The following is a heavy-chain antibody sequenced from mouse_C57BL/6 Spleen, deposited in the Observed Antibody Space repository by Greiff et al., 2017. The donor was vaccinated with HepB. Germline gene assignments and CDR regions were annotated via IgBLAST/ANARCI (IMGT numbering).Heavy chain of an antibody. D-gene: IGHD1-2*01. V-gene: IGHV1-26*01. Sequence: VQLQQSGPELVKPGASVKISCKASGYTFTDYYMNWVKQSHGKSLEWIGDINPNNGGTSYNQKFKGKATLTVDKSSSTAYMELRSLTSEDSAVYYCAREDYYGHWGQGTTLTVSS. CDR3: AREDYYGH. CDR1: GYTFTDYY. CDR2: INPNNGGT. J-gene: IGHJ2*01.